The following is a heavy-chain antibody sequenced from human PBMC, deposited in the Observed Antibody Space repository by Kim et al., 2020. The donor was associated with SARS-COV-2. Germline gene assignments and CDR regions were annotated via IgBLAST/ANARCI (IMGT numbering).Heavy chain of an antibody. Sequence: AVAVRSRITINTDTSKNQFSLQLNSVTPEDTAVYYCARAGFGEPFLGLEVWGQGTTVTVSS. CDR3: ARAGFGEPFLGLEV. D-gene: IGHD3-10*01. V-gene: IGHV6-1*01. J-gene: IGHJ6*02.